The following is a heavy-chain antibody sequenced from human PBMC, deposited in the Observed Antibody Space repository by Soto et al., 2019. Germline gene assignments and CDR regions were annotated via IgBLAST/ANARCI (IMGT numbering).Heavy chain of an antibody. CDR2: ISGSGGNK. CDR1: GFTFRSYG. J-gene: IGHJ3*02. D-gene: IGHD5-12*01. Sequence: EVQLLESGGGLAQPGGSLRLSCAASGFTFRSYGMSWVRQAPGKGMEGVSGISGSGGNKCYADAVRGRFTISRDNSKNTLYFQMNSLRAEDTAVYYCAKAIYIAYAKGANEIWVQGTMVTVSS. V-gene: IGHV3-23*01. CDR3: AKAIYIAYAKGANEI.